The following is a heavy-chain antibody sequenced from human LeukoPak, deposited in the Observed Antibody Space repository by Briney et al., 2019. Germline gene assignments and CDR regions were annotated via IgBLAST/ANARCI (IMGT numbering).Heavy chain of an antibody. J-gene: IGHJ4*02. CDR3: AKDLVPYDFWSGFDY. V-gene: IGHV3-23*01. Sequence: GGSLRLSCAASGFTFSSYAMSWLRQAPGKGLEWVSAISGSGGSTYYADSVKGRFTISRDNSKNTLYLQMNSLRAEDTAVYYCAKDLVPYDFWSGFDYWGQGTLVTVSS. D-gene: IGHD3-3*01. CDR1: GFTFSSYA. CDR2: ISGSGGST.